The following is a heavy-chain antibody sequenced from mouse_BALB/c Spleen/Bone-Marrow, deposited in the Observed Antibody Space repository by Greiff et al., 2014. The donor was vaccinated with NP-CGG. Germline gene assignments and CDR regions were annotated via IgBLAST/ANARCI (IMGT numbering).Heavy chain of an antibody. Sequence: VQLQQSGAEVVRPGASVKLSCKASGYTFTGYWMNWVKQRPGQGLEWIGMIDSSDSEIHYNPMFRDKATLTVDKSSSTAYMQLSSMASDDSAVYYCVRKYGKGGDYWGQGTTLTVSS. J-gene: IGHJ2*01. CDR1: GYTFTGYW. CDR2: IDSSDSEI. D-gene: IGHD2-10*02. V-gene: IGHV1-61*01. CDR3: VRKYGKGGDY.